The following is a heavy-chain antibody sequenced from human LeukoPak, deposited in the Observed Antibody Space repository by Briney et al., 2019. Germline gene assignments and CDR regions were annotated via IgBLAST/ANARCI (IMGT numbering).Heavy chain of an antibody. J-gene: IGHJ4*02. D-gene: IGHD4-17*01. CDR1: GGSFSGYY. Sequence: SETLSLTCAVYGGSFSGYYWSWIRQPPGEGLEWIGEINHSGSTNYNPSLKSRVTISVDTSKNQFSLKLSSVTAADTAVYYRARRVRVFRTTVTTGYFDYWGQGNLVTVSS. CDR3: ARRVRVFRTTVTTGYFDY. CDR2: INHSGST. V-gene: IGHV4-34*01.